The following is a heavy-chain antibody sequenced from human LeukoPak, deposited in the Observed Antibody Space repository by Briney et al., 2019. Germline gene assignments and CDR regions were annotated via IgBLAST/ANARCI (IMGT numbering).Heavy chain of an antibody. CDR2: ISSSGSFI. J-gene: IGHJ3*02. D-gene: IGHD1-14*01. V-gene: IGHV3-21*01. CDR3: ARGTWVCDRTFDT. Sequence: GGSLRLSCAASGFTFSSYSMNWVRQAPGKGLECVSSISSSGSFIYYADSLKGRFTISRDNAKNSLYLQMNSLRAEDTAVYYCARGTWVCDRTFDTWGQGTMVTVSS. CDR1: GFTFSSYS.